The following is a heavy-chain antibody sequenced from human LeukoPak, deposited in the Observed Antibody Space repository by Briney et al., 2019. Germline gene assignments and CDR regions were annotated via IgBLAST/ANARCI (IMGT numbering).Heavy chain of an antibody. CDR2: ISTSGSSM. CDR1: GFTFSDYY. V-gene: IGHV3-11*01. CDR3: ARATASVFDY. J-gene: IGHJ4*02. Sequence: PGGSLRLSCAASGFTFSDYYMTWIRQAPGKGLEWVSYISTSGSSMYYADSVKGRSTISRDNAKNSLYLQMSSLRGEDTALYYCARATASVFDYWGQGTLVTVSS. D-gene: IGHD2-21*02.